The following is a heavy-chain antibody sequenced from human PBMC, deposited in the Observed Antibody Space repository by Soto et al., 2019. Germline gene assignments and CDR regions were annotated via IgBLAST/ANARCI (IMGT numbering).Heavy chain of an antibody. J-gene: IGHJ5*02. V-gene: IGHV3-23*01. CDR1: GFTFSSYA. Sequence: GGSLRLSCAASGFTFSSYAMIWVRQAPGNGLEFVSAISGIFGSTYYADSVKGRFTISRYNSKSTLYLQMNSLRAEDTAVYHWVCFGELLPWGQGTLVTVSS. CDR3: VCFGELLP. CDR2: ISGIFGST. D-gene: IGHD3-10*01.